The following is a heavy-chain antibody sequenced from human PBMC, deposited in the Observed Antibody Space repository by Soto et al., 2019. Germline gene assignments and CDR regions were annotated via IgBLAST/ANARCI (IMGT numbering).Heavy chain of an antibody. J-gene: IGHJ4*02. Sequence: GESLKISCAASGFTFSSYAMSWVRQAPGKGLEWVSAISGSGGSTYYADSVKGRFTISRDNSKNTLYLQRNRLRAEATAVYYCAKGSNYLDFWGQGTLVTVSS. D-gene: IGHD3-10*01. CDR2: ISGSGGST. CDR3: AKGSNYLDF. CDR1: GFTFSSYA. V-gene: IGHV3-23*01.